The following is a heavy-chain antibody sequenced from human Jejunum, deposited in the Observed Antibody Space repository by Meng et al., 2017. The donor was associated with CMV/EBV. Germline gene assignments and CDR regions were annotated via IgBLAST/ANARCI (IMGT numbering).Heavy chain of an antibody. CDR1: GFTFNTYA. CDR2: IYSGGSTT. Sequence: SGFTFNTYAMSWVRQAPGKGLEWVSVIYSGGSTTYYADSMKGRFTISRDNSKNTLYLQMNSLRAEDTAIYYCAKAESSAWYSSDHWGQGTLVTVSS. D-gene: IGHD2-21*01. CDR3: AKAESSAWYSSDH. J-gene: IGHJ5*02. V-gene: IGHV3-23*03.